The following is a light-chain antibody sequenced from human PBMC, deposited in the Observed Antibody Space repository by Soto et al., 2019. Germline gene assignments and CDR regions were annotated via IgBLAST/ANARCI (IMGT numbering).Light chain of an antibody. CDR1: SSDVGGHNY. V-gene: IGLV2-14*01. J-gene: IGLJ1*01. CDR3: SSYTTTNTPWV. CDR2: EVS. Sequence: QSALTQPASVSGSPGQSITISCTGASSDVGGHNYVSWYQQHPGKAPKLIIYEVSNRPSGVSNRFSGSKSGNTASLTISGLQAEDEADYYCSSYTTTNTPWVFGTGTKLTVL.